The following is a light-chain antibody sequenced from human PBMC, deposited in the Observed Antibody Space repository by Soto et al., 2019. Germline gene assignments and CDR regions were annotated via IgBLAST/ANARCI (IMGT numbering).Light chain of an antibody. V-gene: IGKV3-15*01. CDR3: QKANDWPPT. J-gene: IGKJ1*01. CDR2: DAS. Sequence: RVMTQSPVTRSVSPGERVTLYCRASQAISNNLAWYQQKPGQAPRLLIFDASTRATGIPARFSGSGSGTEFTLTISSLQAEDFEVYSCQKANDWPPTFGQGTRV. CDR1: QAISNN.